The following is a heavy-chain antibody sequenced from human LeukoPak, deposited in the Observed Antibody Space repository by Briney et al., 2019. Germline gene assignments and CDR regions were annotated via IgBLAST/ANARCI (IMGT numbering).Heavy chain of an antibody. CDR3: ARDSPLPSGSYLNGFDY. D-gene: IGHD3-10*01. CDR1: GFTFSSYA. Sequence: TGGSLRLSCAASGFTFSSYAMHWVRQAPGKGLEWVAVISYDGSNKYYADSVKGRFTISRDNSNNTLYLQMNSLRAEDTAVYYCARDSPLPSGSYLNGFDYWGQGTLVTVSS. CDR2: ISYDGSNK. J-gene: IGHJ4*02. V-gene: IGHV3-30-3*01.